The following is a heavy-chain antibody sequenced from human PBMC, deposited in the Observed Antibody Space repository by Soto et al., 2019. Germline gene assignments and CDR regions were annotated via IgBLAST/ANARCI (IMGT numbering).Heavy chain of an antibody. D-gene: IGHD3-16*01. J-gene: IGHJ3*02. CDR3: AREKPDYDYIWGTPRGAFDI. CDR2: IYSGGST. Sequence: GGSLRLSCAASGFTVSSNYMSWVRQAPGKGLEWVSVIYSGGSTYYADSVKGRFTISRDNSKNTLYLQMNSLRAEDTAVYYCAREKPDYDYIWGTPRGAFDIWGQGTMVTVSS. V-gene: IGHV3-66*01. CDR1: GFTVSSNY.